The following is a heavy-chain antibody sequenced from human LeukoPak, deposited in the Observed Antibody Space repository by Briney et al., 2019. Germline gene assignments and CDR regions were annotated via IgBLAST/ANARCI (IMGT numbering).Heavy chain of an antibody. CDR3: ARDANKKNYFDC. Sequence: QPGGSLRLSCAASGFTVSSCYMNWVRQAPGKGLEWVSVIYTGGSTYYADSVKGRFTISRDNSKNTLYLQMNSLRAEDTAVYYCARDANKKNYFDCWGQGTLVTVSS. CDR2: IYTGGST. CDR1: GFTVSSCY. J-gene: IGHJ4*02. D-gene: IGHD2/OR15-2a*01. V-gene: IGHV3-53*01.